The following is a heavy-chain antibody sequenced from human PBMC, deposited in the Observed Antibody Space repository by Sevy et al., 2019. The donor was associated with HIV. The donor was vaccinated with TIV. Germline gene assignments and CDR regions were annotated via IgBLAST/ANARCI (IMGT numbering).Heavy chain of an antibody. D-gene: IGHD3-10*01. J-gene: IGHJ6*02. CDR3: ARADYYGSGSXYYXYGMDV. Sequence: SQTLSLTCAISGDXXXXNSAAWNWIRQSPSRGLEWLGXTXXXHKWYNDYAVSVKSRITINPDTSKNQFSLQLNSVPPXXXXXYYCARADYYGSGSXYYXYGMDVWGQGTTVTVSS. CDR2: TXXXHKWYN. CDR1: GDXXXXNSAA. V-gene: IGHV6-1*01.